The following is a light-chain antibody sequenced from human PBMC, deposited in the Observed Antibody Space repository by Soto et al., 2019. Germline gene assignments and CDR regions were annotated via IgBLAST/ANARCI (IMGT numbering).Light chain of an antibody. CDR1: QSVSSY. CDR2: DAS. Sequence: EIVLTQSPATLSLSPGERATLSCRASQSVSSYLAWYQQKPGQAPRLLIYDASNRATGIPARFSGSGSGTDFTLTISSLEPEDVAVYYCQQRSPLTFGGGNKVEIK. V-gene: IGKV3-11*01. J-gene: IGKJ4*02. CDR3: QQRSPLT.